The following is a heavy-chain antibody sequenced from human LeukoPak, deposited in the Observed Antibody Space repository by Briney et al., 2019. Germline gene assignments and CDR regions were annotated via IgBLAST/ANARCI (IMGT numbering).Heavy chain of an antibody. CDR3: AREVRGYYFDY. J-gene: IGHJ4*02. CDR2: ISSGGNT. V-gene: IGHV3-53*01. CDR1: GFTVTSNY. D-gene: IGHD5-12*01. Sequence: GGSLRLSCAASGFTVTSNYMTWVRQAPGKGLEWVSVISSGGNTYYADSVKGRFTISRDNSKNTVYLQMDGLRAEDTAVYYCAREVRGYYFDYWGQGTLVTASS.